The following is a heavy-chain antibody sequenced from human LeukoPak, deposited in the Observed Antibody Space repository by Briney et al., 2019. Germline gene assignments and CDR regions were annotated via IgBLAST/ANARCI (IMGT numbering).Heavy chain of an antibody. V-gene: IGHV4-59*01. CDR2: IYYSGST. D-gene: IGHD1-7*01. J-gene: IGHJ4*02. CDR1: GGSISSYY. CDR3: ASLLLPTGTIDY. Sequence: KPSETLSLTCTVSGGSISSYYWSWIRQPPGKGLEWIGYIYYSGSTNYNPSLKSRVTISVDTSKNQFSLKLSSVTAADTAVYYCASLLLPTGTIDYWGQGTLVTVSS.